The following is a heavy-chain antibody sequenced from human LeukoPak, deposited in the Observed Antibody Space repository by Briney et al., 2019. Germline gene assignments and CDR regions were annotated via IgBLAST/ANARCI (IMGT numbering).Heavy chain of an antibody. CDR1: GGTFSSYA. Sequence: SVKVSCKASGGTFSSYAISWVRQAPGQGLEWMGGIIPIFGTANYAQKFQGRVTITADESTSTAYMELSSLRSEDTAVYYCAREYGSGSYSYNWFDPWGQGTLDTVSS. V-gene: IGHV1-69*13. J-gene: IGHJ5*02. CDR2: IIPIFGTA. CDR3: AREYGSGSYSYNWFDP. D-gene: IGHD3-10*01.